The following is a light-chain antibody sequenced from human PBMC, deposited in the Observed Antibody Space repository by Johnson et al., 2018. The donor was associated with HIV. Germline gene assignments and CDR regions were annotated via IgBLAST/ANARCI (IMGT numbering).Light chain of an antibody. Sequence: QSVLTQPPSVSAAPGQKVTISCSGSSSTIGNNYISWYHLLPGTPPKLLIFKNNERPSGIPDRFSASKSGTSATLGITGLHTGDEGDYYCGTWHSSLSGGGVFGTGTKVTVL. CDR1: SSTIGNNY. J-gene: IGLJ1*01. CDR2: KNN. V-gene: IGLV1-51*02. CDR3: GTWHSSLSGGGV.